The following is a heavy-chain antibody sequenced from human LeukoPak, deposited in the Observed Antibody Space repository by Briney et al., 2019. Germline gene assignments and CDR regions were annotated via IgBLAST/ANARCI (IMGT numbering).Heavy chain of an antibody. CDR1: GGSFTIYQ. Sequence: PSETLSLTCAVSGGSFTIYQWSWIRQSPEKGLEWIGDTNRSGSTDYNPALRSRASISMDTSKNQFSLKLRSVTAADTAVYYCARGGAADYWGQGTLVTVSS. CDR2: TNRSGST. CDR3: ARGGAADY. J-gene: IGHJ4*02. D-gene: IGHD4/OR15-4a*01. V-gene: IGHV4-34*01.